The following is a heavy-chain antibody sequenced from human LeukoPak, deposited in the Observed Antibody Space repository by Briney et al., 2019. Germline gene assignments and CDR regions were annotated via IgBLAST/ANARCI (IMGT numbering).Heavy chain of an antibody. CDR2: IYYSGST. CDR3: ARRAGANYDFWSGYLMSLGYFDY. J-gene: IGHJ4*02. V-gene: IGHV4-39*07. Sequence: SETLSLTCTVSGVSISSSSYYWGWIRQPPGKGLEWIGSIYYSGSTYYNPSLKSRVTISVDTSKNQFSLKLSSVTAADTAVYYCARRAGANYDFWSGYLMSLGYFDYWGQGTLVTVSS. D-gene: IGHD3-3*01. CDR1: GVSISSSSYY.